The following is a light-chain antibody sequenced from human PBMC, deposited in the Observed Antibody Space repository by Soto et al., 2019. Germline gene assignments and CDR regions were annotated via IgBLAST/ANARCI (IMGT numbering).Light chain of an antibody. CDR1: QSVHSSY. Sequence: ENILQQSPPTLSLSPGERATLSCRASQSVHSSYVTWYQQKPGQAPRLLIYGASTRAAGIPARFSGSGSGTVFTLTISSLQPEDSAVYYCQQDYNLPPTFGQGTKLEI. J-gene: IGKJ2*01. V-gene: IGKV3D-7*01. CDR3: QQDYNLPPT. CDR2: GAS.